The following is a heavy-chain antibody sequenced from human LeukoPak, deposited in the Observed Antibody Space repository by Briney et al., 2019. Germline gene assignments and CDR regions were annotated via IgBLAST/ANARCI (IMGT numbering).Heavy chain of an antibody. J-gene: IGHJ4*02. CDR3: ARDQKAAGSGWSLAFDY. CDR1: GFTFSSYE. D-gene: IGHD6-19*01. V-gene: IGHV3-48*03. CDR2: ISSNGSSK. Sequence: GGSLRLSCAASGFTFSSYEMNWVRQAPGKGLEWVSYISSNGSSKYYADSVKGRFTISRDNSKNSLYLQMNSLRAEDTAVYYCARDQKAAGSGWSLAFDYWGQGTLVTVSS.